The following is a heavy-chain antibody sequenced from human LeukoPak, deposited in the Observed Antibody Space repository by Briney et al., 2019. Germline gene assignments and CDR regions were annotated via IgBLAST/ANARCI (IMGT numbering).Heavy chain of an antibody. CDR3: ARHDPVGHFLRGMDV. J-gene: IGHJ6*02. CDR1: GGSINGYF. Sequence: SETLSLTCAVSGGSINGYFWSWSRQPPGKGLEWIGYIYYTGSTIYNPSLRSRVTMSVDVSKNQFSLDLTSVTAADTAVYYCARHDPVGHFLRGMDVWGQGTTVTVSS. D-gene: IGHD2/OR15-2a*01. V-gene: IGHV4-59*08. CDR2: IYYTGST.